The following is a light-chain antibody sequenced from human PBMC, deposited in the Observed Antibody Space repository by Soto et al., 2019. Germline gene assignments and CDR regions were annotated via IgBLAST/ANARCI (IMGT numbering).Light chain of an antibody. CDR3: QQGDTIPYT. J-gene: IGKJ2*01. CDR2: AAS. CDR1: QSISSY. V-gene: IGKV1-39*01. Sequence: DIQMTKSPSSLSASVGDRVTITCRASQSISSYLNWYQQKPGKAPNLLIYAASSLQSRVPSRFSGSGSGTDFTLTISSLQPEDFATYYCQQGDTIPYTFGQGTELEIK.